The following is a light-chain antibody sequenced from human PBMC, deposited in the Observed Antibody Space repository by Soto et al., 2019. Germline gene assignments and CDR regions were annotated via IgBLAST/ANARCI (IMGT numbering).Light chain of an antibody. CDR1: SSDVGGYNY. CDR2: DVS. V-gene: IGLV2-14*03. Sequence: HSALTQPASVSRSPGQSISISCTGTSSDVGGYNYVSWYQHQPGKAPKLVIFDVSGRPSAISNRFYGSKSGNPASLTISGLRLEVEADYEWSSYPEFTLYVFGTGTKVTVL. CDR3: SSYPEFTLYV. J-gene: IGLJ1*01.